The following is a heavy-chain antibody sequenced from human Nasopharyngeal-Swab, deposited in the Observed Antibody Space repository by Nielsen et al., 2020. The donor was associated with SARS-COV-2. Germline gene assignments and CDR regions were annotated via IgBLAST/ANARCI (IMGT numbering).Heavy chain of an antibody. Sequence: WIRQPAGKGLEWIGYLYYSGSTFYNPSLKSRATISLDTSKNQLSLKLNSVAAADTAVYYCARVLTGPHDAFDIWGQGTMVTVSS. CDR2: LYYSGST. J-gene: IGHJ3*02. V-gene: IGHV4-59*01. CDR3: ARVLTGPHDAFDI. D-gene: IGHD3-9*01.